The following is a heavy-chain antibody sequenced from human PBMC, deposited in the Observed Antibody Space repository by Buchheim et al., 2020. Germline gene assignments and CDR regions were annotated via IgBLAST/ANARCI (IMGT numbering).Heavy chain of an antibody. D-gene: IGHD2-2*01. CDR2: IKHSGST. Sequence: QVQLQQWGAGLLKPSETLSLTCAVYGGSFSGYYWSWIRQPPGKGLEWIGEIKHSGSTNYNPSLKSRVTISVDTSKKQFSLKLSSVTAADTAVYYCAGGTRHCSSTSCQDGYYYYYGMDVWGQGTT. V-gene: IGHV4-34*01. CDR3: AGGTRHCSSTSCQDGYYYYYGMDV. J-gene: IGHJ6*02. CDR1: GGSFSGYY.